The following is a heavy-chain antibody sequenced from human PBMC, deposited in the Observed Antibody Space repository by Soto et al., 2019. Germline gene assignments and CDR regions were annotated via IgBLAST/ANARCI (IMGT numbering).Heavy chain of an antibody. CDR1: GFTFSSSW. V-gene: IGHV3-23*01. CDR2: ISGSGGST. J-gene: IGHJ4*02. CDR3: AKDGNYYDSSGYYFGY. Sequence: HPGGSLRLSCAASGFTFSSSWMHWVRQAPGKGLEWVSAISGSGGSTYYADSVKGRFTISRDNSKNTLYLQMNSLRAEDTAVYYCAKDGNYYDSSGYYFGYWGQGTLVTVSS. D-gene: IGHD3-22*01.